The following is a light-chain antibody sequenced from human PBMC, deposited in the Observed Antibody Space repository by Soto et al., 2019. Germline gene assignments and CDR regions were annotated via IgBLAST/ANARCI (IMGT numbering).Light chain of an antibody. Sequence: EIVMTQSPGTLSVSPGERATLPCRASLSVSTNLAWYQQKPGQAPRLLIYGASTRATGISARFSGSGSGTEFTLTISSLQSEDCAVFYCQQYNNWPPWTFGQGTKVDIK. CDR1: LSVSTN. CDR2: GAS. V-gene: IGKV3-15*01. J-gene: IGKJ1*01. CDR3: QQYNNWPPWT.